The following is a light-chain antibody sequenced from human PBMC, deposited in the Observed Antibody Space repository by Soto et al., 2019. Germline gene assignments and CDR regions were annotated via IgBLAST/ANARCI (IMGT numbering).Light chain of an antibody. Sequence: QSVLSQPPSVSGTPGQRVTISCSGSMSNVESEVVNWYQQLPGTAPKLLIFADTQRPSGVPDRFSGSRSGTSASLAINGLQSEDEAEYFCAAWDDGLTASYVFGTGTKLTVL. J-gene: IGLJ1*01. CDR1: MSNVESEV. CDR3: AAWDDGLTASYV. V-gene: IGLV1-44*01. CDR2: ADT.